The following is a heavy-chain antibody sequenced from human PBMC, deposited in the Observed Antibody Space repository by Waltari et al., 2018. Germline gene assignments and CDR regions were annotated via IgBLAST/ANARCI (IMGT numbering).Heavy chain of an antibody. CDR3: ARGVLTSTWYNWFDL. CDR1: GRSLRDYY. Sequence: QVQLLQWGAGLVKPSETLSLTCAVSGRSLRDYYWTWIRQSPGKGLEWIGEINYGGATKYNSSLESRVAISIDTSNNHFSLRLTSVVASDTATYFCARGVLTSTWYNWFDLWGQGTLVTVSS. CDR2: INYGGAT. D-gene: IGHD6-13*01. V-gene: IGHV4-34*02. J-gene: IGHJ5*02.